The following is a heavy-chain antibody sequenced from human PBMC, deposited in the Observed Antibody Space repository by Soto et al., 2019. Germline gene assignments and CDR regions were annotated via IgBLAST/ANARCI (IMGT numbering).Heavy chain of an antibody. J-gene: IGHJ6*02. V-gene: IGHV3-11*06. CDR2: ISSSTSYT. D-gene: IGHD3-10*01. CDR1: GFTFSDFY. CDR3: ARVLGYYYGSGSYYTNHYGMDV. Sequence: QVQLLESGGGLVKPGGSLRLSCAASGFTFSDFYMSWIRQAPGKGLEWVSYISSSTSYTNYADSVKGRFAISGDNAKNSLYLQMNSLRAEDTAVYYCARVLGYYYGSGSYYTNHYGMDVWGQGTTVTVSS.